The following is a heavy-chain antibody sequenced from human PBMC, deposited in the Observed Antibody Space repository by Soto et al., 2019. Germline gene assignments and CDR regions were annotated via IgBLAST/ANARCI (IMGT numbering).Heavy chain of an antibody. D-gene: IGHD2-2*01. CDR2: IYHSGST. CDR3: ARDNQRRAYNWFDP. J-gene: IGHJ5*02. CDR1: GVSINSDDNY. Sequence: TLSLPCTVSGVSINSDDNYWSWVRQPPGKGLEWIGYIYHSGSTSYNPSLKSRLMMSIDTSKNQFSLKLTSVTAADTAVYYCARDNQRRAYNWFDPWGPGTLVTVSS. V-gene: IGHV4-30-4*01.